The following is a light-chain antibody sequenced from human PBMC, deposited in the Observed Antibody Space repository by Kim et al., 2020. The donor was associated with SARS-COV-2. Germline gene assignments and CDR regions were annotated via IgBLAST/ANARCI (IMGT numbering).Light chain of an antibody. J-gene: IGKJ1*01. CDR1: QSVNDNY. CDR2: GAS. V-gene: IGKV3-20*01. Sequence: EIVLTQSPVTLSLSPGQRSTLSCRASQSVNDNYVAWYQQKPGQAPRLLISGASSRDTGIPDRFIGSGSGTAFTLTISGLEPEDCAVYYCQQYGSSPETFGQGTKVDIK. CDR3: QQYGSSPET.